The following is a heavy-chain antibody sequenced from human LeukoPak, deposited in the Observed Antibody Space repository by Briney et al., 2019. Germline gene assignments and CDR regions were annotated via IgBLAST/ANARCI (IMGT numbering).Heavy chain of an antibody. CDR3: ARDRPDFWSGYSYAFDI. CDR2: ISYDGSNK. D-gene: IGHD3-3*01. Sequence: GRSLRLSCAASGFTFSSYAMHWVRQAPGKGLEWVAVISYDGSNKYYADSVKGRFTISRDNSKNTFYLQMNSLRAEDTAVYYCARDRPDFWSGYSYAFDIWGQGTMVTVSS. J-gene: IGHJ3*02. V-gene: IGHV3-30-3*01. CDR1: GFTFSSYA.